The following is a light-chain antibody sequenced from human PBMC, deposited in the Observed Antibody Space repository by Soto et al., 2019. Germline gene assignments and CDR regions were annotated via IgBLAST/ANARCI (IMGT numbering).Light chain of an antibody. V-gene: IGKV2-30*02. CDR1: HVLVHSDRNTY. J-gene: IGKJ5*01. Sequence: LLTQYTVSLPVTLGQAASLSCMSSHVLVHSDRNTYLSWCHQRPRHSPRSLMHKVSNRDSGVPDRFIGSGSGTNFTLKISRVEAEDVVVYYCMQGTRGPPITFGQGTRLEI. CDR3: MQGTRGPPIT. CDR2: KVS.